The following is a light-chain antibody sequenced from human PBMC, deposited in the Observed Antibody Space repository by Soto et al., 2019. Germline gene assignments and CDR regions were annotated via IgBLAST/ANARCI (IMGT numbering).Light chain of an antibody. CDR1: QSISAW. J-gene: IGKJ2*01. V-gene: IGKV1-5*03. CDR2: KAS. CDR3: QQYDSHSYT. Sequence: DIQMTQSPSTLSASVGDRVTITCRASQSISAWLAWYQQKPGKAPKLLIYKASSLESGVPSRFSGSGSGTEFTLTISSLQPDDFPTYYCQQYDSHSYTFGQGTKLEIK.